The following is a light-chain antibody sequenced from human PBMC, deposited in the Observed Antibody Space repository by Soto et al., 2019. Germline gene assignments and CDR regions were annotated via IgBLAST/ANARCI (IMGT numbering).Light chain of an antibody. CDR3: SSYTSSSTHGV. CDR2: DVS. J-gene: IGLJ1*01. V-gene: IGLV2-14*01. CDR1: SSDVGGYNY. Sequence: QSVLTQPASVSGSPGQSITISCTGTSSDVGGYNYVSLYQQHPGKAPKLMIYDVSNRPSGVSNHFSGSKSGNTASLTISGLQAEDEADYYCSSYTSSSTHGVFVTGTKLTVL.